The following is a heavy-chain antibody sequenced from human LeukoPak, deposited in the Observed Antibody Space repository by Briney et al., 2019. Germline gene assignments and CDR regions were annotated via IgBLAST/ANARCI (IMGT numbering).Heavy chain of an antibody. J-gene: IGHJ4*02. V-gene: IGHV4-39*07. CDR1: GGSISSSSYY. Sequence: PSETLSLTCTVSGGSISSSSYYWGWIRQPPGKGLEWIGSIYCSGSTYYNPSLESRVTISVDTSKNQFSLKLSSVTAADTAVYYCARLTTVTTYYFDYWGQGTLVTVSS. CDR2: IYCSGST. D-gene: IGHD4-17*01. CDR3: ARLTTVTTYYFDY.